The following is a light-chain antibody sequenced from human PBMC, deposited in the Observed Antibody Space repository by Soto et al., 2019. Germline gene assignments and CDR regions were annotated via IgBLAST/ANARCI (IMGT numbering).Light chain of an antibody. CDR1: SSNIGAGYD. J-gene: IGLJ2*01. CDR3: QSYDSTVV. V-gene: IGLV1-40*01. CDR2: GNS. Sequence: QSVLTQPTSVSGAPGQRVTISCTGSSSNIGAGYDVHWYQQLPGTAPNLLIYGNSNRPSGVPDRFSGSKSGTSASLAITGLQAEDEADYYCQSYDSTVVFGGGTKVTVL.